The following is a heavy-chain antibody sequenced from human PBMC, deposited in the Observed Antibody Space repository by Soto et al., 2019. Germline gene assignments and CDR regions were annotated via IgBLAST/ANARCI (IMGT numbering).Heavy chain of an antibody. D-gene: IGHD6-13*01. CDR2: VFHSGST. J-gene: IGHJ2*01. V-gene: IGHV4-4*02. CDR3: ARALGQQPGNWYLDL. CDR1: GGSISSSNW. Sequence: QVQLQESGPGLVKPSGTLSLTCAVSGGSISSSNWWSWVRQPPGRGLEWIGEVFHSGSTNYNPSLKSLVNISVDKSKNQFSLKLSSVTAEDTAVYYCARALGQQPGNWYLDLWGRDTLITVSS.